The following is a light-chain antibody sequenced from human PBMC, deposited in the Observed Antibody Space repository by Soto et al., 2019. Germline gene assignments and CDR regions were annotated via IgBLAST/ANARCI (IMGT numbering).Light chain of an antibody. Sequence: EIVLTQSPGTLSLSPGERATLSYRASQSVSSSYLAWYQQKPGQAPRLLIYGASSRATGIPDRFSGSGSGTDFTLTISRLEPEDFAVYYCQQYGSSPRTFGQGTKVVMK. CDR2: GAS. CDR3: QQYGSSPRT. V-gene: IGKV3-20*01. CDR1: QSVSSSY. J-gene: IGKJ1*01.